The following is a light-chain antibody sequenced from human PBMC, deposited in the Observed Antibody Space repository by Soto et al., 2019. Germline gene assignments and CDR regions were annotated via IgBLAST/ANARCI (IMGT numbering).Light chain of an antibody. CDR2: AAT. CDR3: LQDDTSPLS. V-gene: IGKV1-12*01. Sequence: DIQMTQSPSSVSASVGDRVTITCRASHNIGAWLAWHQQKPGEAPKLLIYAATTLHIGVPSRFSGSGSGTEFTLTISSLQPEDFATYYCLQDDTSPLSFGGGTKVEIK. J-gene: IGKJ4*01. CDR1: HNIGAW.